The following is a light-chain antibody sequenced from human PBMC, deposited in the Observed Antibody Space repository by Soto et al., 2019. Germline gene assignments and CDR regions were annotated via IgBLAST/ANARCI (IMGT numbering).Light chain of an antibody. CDR2: GVY. J-gene: IGKJ5*01. V-gene: IGKV3-20*01. CDR1: QSVSSN. Sequence: EIVLTQSPGTLSLSPGERATPSCRASQSVSSNLAWYQQKPGQAPRLLIYGVYTRAPGIPARFSGSVSGTDFTLTITRLEPEDFAVFYCQQYGSSEIIFGQGTRLEIK. CDR3: QQYGSSEII.